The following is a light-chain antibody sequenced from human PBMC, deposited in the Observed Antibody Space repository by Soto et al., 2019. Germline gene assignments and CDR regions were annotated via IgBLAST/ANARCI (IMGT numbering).Light chain of an antibody. J-gene: IGKJ1*01. CDR2: KAS. V-gene: IGKV1-5*03. CDR3: QQYSTYPST. Sequence: DIQMTQSPSTLSASVGDRVTITCRASQTISTLLAWYQQRPGKAPNLLIYKASSLESGVPSRLSGSGSGTEFTLTISSPQPDDFATYFCQQYSTYPSTFGQGTKVEVK. CDR1: QTISTL.